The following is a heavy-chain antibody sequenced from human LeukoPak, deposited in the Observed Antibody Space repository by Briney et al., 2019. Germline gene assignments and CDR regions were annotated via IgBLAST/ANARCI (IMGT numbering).Heavy chain of an antibody. V-gene: IGHV3-23*01. J-gene: IGHJ4*02. D-gene: IGHD3-10*01. CDR1: GFTFSSYG. CDR3: ASAGLTYGSGSYFVY. CDR2: ISGGGGST. Sequence: GGSLRLSCAASGFTFSSYGMSWVRQAPGKGLEWVSAISGGGGSTYYADSVKGRFTISRDNAKNSLYLQMNSLRAEDTALYYCASAGLTYGSGSYFVYWGQGTLVTVSS.